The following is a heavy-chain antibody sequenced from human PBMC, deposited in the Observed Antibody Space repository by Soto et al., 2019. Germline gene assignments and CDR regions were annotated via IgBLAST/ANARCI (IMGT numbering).Heavy chain of an antibody. CDR3: AGPMTAMGPYYYYGMDV. CDR1: GGTFSSYA. J-gene: IGHJ6*02. V-gene: IGHV1-69*01. D-gene: IGHD5-18*01. Sequence: QVQLVQSGAEVKKPGSSVKVSCKASGGTFSSYAISWVRQAPGQGLEWMGGIIPIFGTANYAQKFQGRVTITADESTSTAYMELCSLRSEDTAVYYCAGPMTAMGPYYYYGMDVWGQGTTVTVSS. CDR2: IIPIFGTA.